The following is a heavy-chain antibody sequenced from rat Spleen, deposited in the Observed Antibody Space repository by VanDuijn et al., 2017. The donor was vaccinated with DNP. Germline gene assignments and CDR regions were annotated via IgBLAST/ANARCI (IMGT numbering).Heavy chain of an antibody. CDR1: GFTFTNYG. J-gene: IGHJ2*01. CDR2: ITASSGTT. V-gene: IGHV5S13*01. CDR3: TTDNYSAPFDY. D-gene: IGHD1-8*01. Sequence: EVQLVESGEDLVQPGRSLKLFCAASGFTFTNYGMAWVRQAPKKGLEWVATITASSGTTYYRDSVKGRFTISTDNAKNTLYLQMDSLRSEDTATYYCTTDNYSAPFDYWGQGVMVTVSS.